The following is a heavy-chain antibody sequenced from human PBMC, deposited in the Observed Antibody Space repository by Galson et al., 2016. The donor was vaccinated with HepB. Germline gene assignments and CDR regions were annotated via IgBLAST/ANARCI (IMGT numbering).Heavy chain of an antibody. J-gene: IGHJ6*03. D-gene: IGHD3-16*01. Sequence: SVKVSCKASGYSFSSYGITWVRQAPGQGPEWMGSISGYSGTTDYAQELQGRVSMTRDTSTSTAYMELRSLTSDDTAVYYCARVRHKYYFYYMDVWGKGTTVTVSS. CDR2: ISGYSGTT. V-gene: IGHV1-18*04. CDR3: ARVRHKYYFYYMDV. CDR1: GYSFSSYG.